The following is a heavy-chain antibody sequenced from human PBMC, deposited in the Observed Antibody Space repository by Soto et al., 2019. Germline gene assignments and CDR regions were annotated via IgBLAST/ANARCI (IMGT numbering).Heavy chain of an antibody. CDR2: IYYSGST. CDR3: ARRNPYIWGSYRSQGYFDY. J-gene: IGHJ4*02. D-gene: IGHD3-16*02. V-gene: IGHV4-39*01. Sequence: QLQLQESGPGLVKPSETLSLTCTVSGGSISSSSYYWGWIRQPPGKGLEWIGSIYYSGSTYYNPSLKSRVTISVDTSKNQFSLKLSSVTAADTAVYYCARRNPYIWGSYRSQGYFDYWGQGTLVTVSS. CDR1: GGSISSSSYY.